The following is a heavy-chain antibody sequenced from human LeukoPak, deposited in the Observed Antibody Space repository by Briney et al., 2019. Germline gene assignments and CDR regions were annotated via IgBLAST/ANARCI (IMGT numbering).Heavy chain of an antibody. D-gene: IGHD1-7*01. CDR2: IWYDGSNK. CDR1: GFTFSSYG. Sequence: GGSLRLSCAASGFTFSSYGMHWVRQAPGKGLEWVAVIWYDGSNKYYADSVKGRFTISRDNSKNTLYLQMNSLRAEDTVVYYCAKDAFITGTTDWGQGTLVTVSS. V-gene: IGHV3-33*06. CDR3: AKDAFITGTTD. J-gene: IGHJ4*02.